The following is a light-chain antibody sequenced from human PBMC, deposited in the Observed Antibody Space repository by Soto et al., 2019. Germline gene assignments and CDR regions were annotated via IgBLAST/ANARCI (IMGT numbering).Light chain of an antibody. CDR3: QQYEAYPLT. V-gene: IGKV1-5*03. CDR1: QSISSW. Sequence: DIQLTQSPSTLSASVGDRATITCRASQSISSWLAWYQQTPGKAHKLLVYKASSLASGVPSTFSGRGSGTDFTLTNITLQPDELATYYCQQYEAYPLTFGGGTKVEI. J-gene: IGKJ4*01. CDR2: KAS.